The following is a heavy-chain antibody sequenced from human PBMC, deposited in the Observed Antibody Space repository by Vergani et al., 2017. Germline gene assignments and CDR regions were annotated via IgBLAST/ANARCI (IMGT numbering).Heavy chain of an antibody. D-gene: IGHD2-21*01. Sequence: EVQLVESGGGLVKRGGSLRLSCAASGFTFSSYSMNWVRQAPGKGLEWVGRIKSTFDRGTTDYAAAVKGRFTISRDDSKNTLFLQMNGLKTEDIGVYYCTTDPRYCGDGSCYWLRDHHYYGMDVWGQGTTVTVSS. V-gene: IGHV3-15*07. CDR1: GFTFSSYS. CDR3: TTDPRYCGDGSCYWLRDHHYYGMDV. J-gene: IGHJ6*02. CDR2: IKSTFDRGTT.